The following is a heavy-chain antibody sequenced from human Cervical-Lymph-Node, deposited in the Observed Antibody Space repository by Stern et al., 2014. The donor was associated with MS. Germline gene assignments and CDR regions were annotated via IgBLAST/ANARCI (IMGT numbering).Heavy chain of an antibody. CDR1: GFSFSDYY. J-gene: IGHJ5*02. V-gene: IGHV3-11*01. D-gene: IGHD4-17*01. CDR3: ARGPHYGDKRNWFDP. CDR2: IGSSGSSV. Sequence: DQLVESGGGLVEPGGSLRLSCEASGFSFSDYYMSWIRQAPGKGLEWLSYIGSSGSSVYYAESVKGRFTISRDNAKNSLYLQMNSLRSEDTALYYCARGPHYGDKRNWFDPWGQGILVTVSS.